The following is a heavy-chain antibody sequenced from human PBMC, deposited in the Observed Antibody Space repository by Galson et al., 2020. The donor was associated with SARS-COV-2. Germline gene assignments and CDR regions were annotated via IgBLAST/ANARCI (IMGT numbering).Heavy chain of an antibody. J-gene: IGHJ3*02. CDR3: ARELRLVPYYYDSSGYYYYAFDI. Sequence: ASEKVSCKASGYTFTGYYMHWVRQAPGQGLEWMGWINPNSGGTNYAQKFQGRVTMTRDTSISTAYMELSRLRSDDTAVYYCARELRLVPYYYDSSGYYYYAFDIWGQGTMVTVSS. CDR1: GYTFTGYY. D-gene: IGHD3-22*01. CDR2: INPNSGGT. V-gene: IGHV1-2*02.